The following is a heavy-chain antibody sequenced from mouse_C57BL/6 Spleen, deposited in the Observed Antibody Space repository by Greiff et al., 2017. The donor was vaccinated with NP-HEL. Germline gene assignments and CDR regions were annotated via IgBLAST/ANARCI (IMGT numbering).Heavy chain of an antibody. CDR1: GYSFTDYN. Sequence: VHVKQSGPELVKPGASVKISCKASGYSFTDYNMNWVKQSNGKSLEWIGVINPNYGTTSYNQKFKGKATLTVDQSSSTAYMQLNSLTSEDSAVYYCARSRGYGSSFDYWGQGTTLTVSS. J-gene: IGHJ2*01. CDR2: INPNYGTT. CDR3: ARSRGYGSSFDY. D-gene: IGHD1-1*01. V-gene: IGHV1-39*01.